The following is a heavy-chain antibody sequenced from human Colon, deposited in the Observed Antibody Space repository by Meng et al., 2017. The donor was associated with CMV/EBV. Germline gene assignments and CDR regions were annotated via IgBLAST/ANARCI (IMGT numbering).Heavy chain of an antibody. CDR3: AREGITIFGVVITAGYYYGMDV. CDR2: ITWNSGAI. D-gene: IGHD3-3*01. J-gene: IGHJ6*02. V-gene: IGHV3-9*01. CDR1: GFTFDDYA. Sequence: GGSLRLSCAASGFTFDDYAIHWVRQAPGKGLEWVSGITWNSGAIGYADSVKGRFTISRDNAKNSLYLQMNSLRAEDTAVYYCAREGITIFGVVITAGYYYGMDVWGQGTTVTVSS.